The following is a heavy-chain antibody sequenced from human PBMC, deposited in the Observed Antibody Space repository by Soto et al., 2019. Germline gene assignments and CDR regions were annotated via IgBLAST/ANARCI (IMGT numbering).Heavy chain of an antibody. CDR3: AHTKDSSGFLTS. CDR2: IHWNDDK. Sequence: SGPTLVNPTQTLTLTCIFSGFSLIVYGLRVIWFRQPPGETLEWLALIHWNDDKRYSPYLKSRLTITKDTSKNQVVLTLTNLDPLDTGTYFCAHTKDSSGFLTSWGQGILVTVSS. J-gene: IGHJ5*02. CDR1: GFSLIVYGLR. V-gene: IGHV2-5*01. D-gene: IGHD3-22*01.